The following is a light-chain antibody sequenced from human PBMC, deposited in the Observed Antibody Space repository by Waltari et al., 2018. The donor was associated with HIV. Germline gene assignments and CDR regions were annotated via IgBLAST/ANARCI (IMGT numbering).Light chain of an antibody. CDR1: SYDIGKYNS. J-gene: IGLJ2*01. CDR2: DVS. CDR3: TSYTGENTVI. V-gene: IGLV2-14*03. Sequence: SALIQPASVPASPGQAITISSSGTSYDIGKYNSFSWYQQRPGEVPNILIFDVSSRHSGVFTLFSASNSGNTASLTISGLQSDAEALYFGTSYTGENTVIFAGGT.